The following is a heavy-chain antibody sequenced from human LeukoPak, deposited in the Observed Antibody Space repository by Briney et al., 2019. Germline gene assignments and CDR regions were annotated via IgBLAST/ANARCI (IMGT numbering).Heavy chain of an antibody. CDR3: ARHLGYCSSTSCLPRFDP. V-gene: IGHV4-34*01. CDR1: GGSFSGYY. CDR2: INHSGST. Sequence: SETLSLTCAVYGGSFSGYYWSWIRQPPGKGLEWIGEINHSGSTNYIPSLKSRVTISVDTSKNQFSLKLSSVTAADTAVYYCARHLGYCSSTSCLPRFDPWGQGTLVTVSS. J-gene: IGHJ5*02. D-gene: IGHD2-2*01.